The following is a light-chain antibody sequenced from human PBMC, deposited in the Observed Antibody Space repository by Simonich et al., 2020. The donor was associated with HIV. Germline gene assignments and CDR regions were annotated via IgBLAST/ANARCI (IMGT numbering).Light chain of an antibody. CDR1: RSVLYSSNNKNY. Sequence: DIVMTQSPDSLAVSLGERATVNCRSSRSVLYSSNNKNYLAWYQQKPGQPPKLLIYWASTRESGVPDRFSGSGSGTDFNLTISSLQAEDVAVYYCQQYYSTPLTFGGGTKVEIK. CDR2: WAS. J-gene: IGKJ4*01. V-gene: IGKV4-1*01. CDR3: QQYYSTPLT.